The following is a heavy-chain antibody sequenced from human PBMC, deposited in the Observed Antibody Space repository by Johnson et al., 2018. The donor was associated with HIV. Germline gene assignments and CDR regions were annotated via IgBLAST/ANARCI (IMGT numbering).Heavy chain of an antibody. Sequence: VQLVESGGGVVQPGGSLRLSCAASGFTFSSYDMHWVRQATGKGLEWVSAIGTAGDTYYPGSVKGRFTISRDNSMNTLYLQMNSLRAEDTAVYYCAKDLHSSSWYYGAFDIWGQGTMVTVSS. CDR3: AKDLHSSSWYYGAFDI. V-gene: IGHV3-13*01. J-gene: IGHJ3*02. CDR1: GFTFSSYD. D-gene: IGHD6-13*01. CDR2: IGTAGDT.